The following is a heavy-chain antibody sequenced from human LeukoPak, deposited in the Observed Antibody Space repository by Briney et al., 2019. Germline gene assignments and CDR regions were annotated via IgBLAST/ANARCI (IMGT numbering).Heavy chain of an antibody. CDR2: IKSKTDGGTT. CDR1: GFTFSNAW. D-gene: IGHD6-13*01. J-gene: IGHJ4*02. CDR3: TTDLYSSSWSGVDY. V-gene: IGHV3-15*01. Sequence: GGTLRLSCAASGFTFSNAWMSWVRQAPGKGLEWVGRIKSKTDGGTTDYAAPVKGRFTISRDDSKNTLYLQMNSLKTEDTAVYYCTTDLYSSSWSGVDYWGQGTLVTASS.